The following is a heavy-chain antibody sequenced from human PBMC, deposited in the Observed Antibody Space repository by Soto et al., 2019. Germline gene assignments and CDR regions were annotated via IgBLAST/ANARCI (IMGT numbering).Heavy chain of an antibody. J-gene: IGHJ4*02. CDR3: AREGYCSSTSCYYFDY. CDR1: GGTFSSYA. D-gene: IGHD2-2*01. Sequence: QVQLVQSGAEVKKPGSSVKVSCKASGGTFSSYAISWVQQAPGQGLEWMGGIIPIFGTANYAQKFQGRVTITADESTSTAYMELSSLRSEDTAVYYCAREGYCSSTSCYYFDYWGQGTLVTVSS. V-gene: IGHV1-69*01. CDR2: IIPIFGTA.